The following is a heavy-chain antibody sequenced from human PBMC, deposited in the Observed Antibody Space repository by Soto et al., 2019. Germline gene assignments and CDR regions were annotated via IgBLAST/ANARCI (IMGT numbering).Heavy chain of an antibody. D-gene: IGHD4-17*01. CDR3: ARDWGQGLYGDYTLDY. CDR1: GFTFSSYS. V-gene: IGHV3-21*01. J-gene: IGHJ4*02. CDR2: ISSSSSYI. Sequence: GGSLRLSCAASGFTFSSYSMNWVRQAPGKGLEWVSSISSSSSYIYYADSVKGRFTISRDNAKNSLYLQMNSLRAEDTAVYYCARDWGQGLYGDYTLDYWGQGTLVTVSS.